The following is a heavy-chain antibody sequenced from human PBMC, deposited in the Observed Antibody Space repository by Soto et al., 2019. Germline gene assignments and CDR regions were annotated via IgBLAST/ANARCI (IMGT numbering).Heavy chain of an antibody. Sequence: EVQLVESGGAFVKPGGSLRLSCAASGFTFSTTWMNWVRQAPGRGLEWVGRIKSESDGGTTDYAAPMRGRFTIPRVDLRNTVYMEVDYRKTEDADVYYCNTGGSPMWVWGTGTLVTVSS. CDR2: IKSESDGGTT. D-gene: IGHD3-16*01. CDR3: NTGGSPMWV. V-gene: IGHV3-15*07. CDR1: GFTFSTTW. J-gene: IGHJ4*02.